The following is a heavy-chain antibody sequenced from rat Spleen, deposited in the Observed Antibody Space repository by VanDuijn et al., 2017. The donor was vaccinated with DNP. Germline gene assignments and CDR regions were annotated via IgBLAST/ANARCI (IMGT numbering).Heavy chain of an antibody. Sequence: EVQLVESGGGLVQPGRSLKLSCAASGFTFSNYGMHWIRQAPTKGLEWVASISPSGGSTYYRDSVKGRFTISRDNAKSTLYLQMVSRRSEDTATYYWATIPDGTYYYDVMDAWGQGASVTVSS. CDR1: GFTFSNYG. CDR2: ISPSGGST. J-gene: IGHJ4*01. V-gene: IGHV5-19*01. D-gene: IGHD1-12*02. CDR3: ATIPDGTYYYDVMDA.